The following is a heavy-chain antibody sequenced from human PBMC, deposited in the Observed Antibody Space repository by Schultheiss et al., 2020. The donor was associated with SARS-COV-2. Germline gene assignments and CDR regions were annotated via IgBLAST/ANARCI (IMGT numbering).Heavy chain of an antibody. V-gene: IGHV3-23*01. CDR1: GFTFSRYA. D-gene: IGHD5-12*01. J-gene: IGHJ6*02. Sequence: GESLKISCAASGFTFSRYAMTWVRQAPGKGLEWVSTISGSGGNTYYADSVKGRFTISRDNSKNTLYLQMNSLKTEDTAVYYCTRHATSSGYDYYYGMDVWGQGTTVTVSS. CDR3: TRHATSSGYDYYYGMDV. CDR2: ISGSGGNT.